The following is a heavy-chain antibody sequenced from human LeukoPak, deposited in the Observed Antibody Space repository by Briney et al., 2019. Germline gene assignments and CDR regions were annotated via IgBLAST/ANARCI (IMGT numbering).Heavy chain of an antibody. Sequence: SVKVSCKASGGTFSSYAISWVRQAPGQGLEWMGGIIPIFGTANYAQKFQGRVTITTDGSTSTAYMELSSLRSEDTAVYYCARAHSGYDSEFDPWGQGTLVTVSS. V-gene: IGHV1-69*05. CDR2: IIPIFGTA. J-gene: IGHJ5*02. CDR1: GGTFSSYA. CDR3: ARAHSGYDSEFDP. D-gene: IGHD5-12*01.